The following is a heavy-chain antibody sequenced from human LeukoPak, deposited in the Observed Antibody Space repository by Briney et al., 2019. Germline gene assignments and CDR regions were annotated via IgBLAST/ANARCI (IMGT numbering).Heavy chain of an antibody. D-gene: IGHD6-19*01. J-gene: IGHJ6*02. CDR2: ITGSGGST. V-gene: IGHV3-23*01. CDR1: GFIFSSYA. CDR3: AKDLMGQWLSPYYYGMDV. Sequence: GGSLRLSCAASGFIFSSYAMNWVRQAPGKGLEWVSGITGSGGSTYYADSVKGRFTISRDNSKNTLYLQMNSLRAEDTAVYYCAKDLMGQWLSPYYYGMDVWGQGTTVTVSS.